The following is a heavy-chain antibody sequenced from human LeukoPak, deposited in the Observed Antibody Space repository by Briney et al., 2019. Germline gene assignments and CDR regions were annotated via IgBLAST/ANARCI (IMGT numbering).Heavy chain of an antibody. J-gene: IGHJ3*02. V-gene: IGHV1-46*01. Sequence: ASVKVSCKASGYTFTTYYMHWVRQAPGQWLEWMGIIDPSGGSTSYAQKFQGRVTMTRDTSTSTVYMELSSLRSDDTAVYYCARLSQQTFDICGQGTLVTVSS. CDR3: ARLSQQTFDI. CDR2: IDPSGGST. CDR1: GYTFTTYY.